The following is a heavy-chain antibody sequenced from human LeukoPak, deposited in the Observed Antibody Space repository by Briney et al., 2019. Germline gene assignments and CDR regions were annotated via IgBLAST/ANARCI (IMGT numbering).Heavy chain of an antibody. D-gene: IGHD2-15*01. V-gene: IGHV3-23*01. J-gene: IGHJ4*02. CDR1: GFTFNSYF. CDR3: ATYCSGARCYYGLQY. Sequence: AGSLSLSCATSGFTFNSYFMSWVRQAPGKGLEWVSIISAGRGNICYADSVKGRFTVSRDNSKNTLFMQMNSLRAEDTALYYCATYCSGARCYYGLQYWGQGTLVTVS. CDR2: ISAGRGNI.